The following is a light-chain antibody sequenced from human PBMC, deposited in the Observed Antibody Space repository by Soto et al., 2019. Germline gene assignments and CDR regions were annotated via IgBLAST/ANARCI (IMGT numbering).Light chain of an antibody. CDR1: SSDVGDYKY. V-gene: IGLV2-11*01. CDR2: DVS. Sequence: QSVLTQPRSVSGSPGQSVTISCTGSSSDVGDYKYVSWYQQHPGKAPKLMIYDVSRRPSGVPDRFSGSNSGNTASLTISGLQAEDEADYYCCSKAGSYTSVLFGGGTKLTVL. CDR3: CSKAGSYTSVL. J-gene: IGLJ2*01.